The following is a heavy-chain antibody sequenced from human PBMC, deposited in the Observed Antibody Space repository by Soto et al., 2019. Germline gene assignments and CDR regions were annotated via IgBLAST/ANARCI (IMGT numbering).Heavy chain of an antibody. CDR1: GRTFNIYA. J-gene: IGHJ4*02. CDR2: VRGIGDTT. D-gene: IGHD6-6*01. Sequence: GSLRLSGAASGRTFNIYAMSWVRQAPGKGLEWVSAVRGIGDTTYYADSVKGRFTISRDNSKNTLYLQINSLRAEDTAIYYCTKDLRDSSSSEPFDYWGQGTLVTVSS. V-gene: IGHV3-23*01. CDR3: TKDLRDSSSSEPFDY.